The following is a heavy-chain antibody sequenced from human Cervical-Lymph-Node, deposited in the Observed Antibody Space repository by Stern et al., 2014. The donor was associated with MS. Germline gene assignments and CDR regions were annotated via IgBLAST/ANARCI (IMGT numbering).Heavy chain of an antibody. CDR2: IKSKTDGGTT. D-gene: IGHD1-26*01. Sequence: EVQLVESGGGLVKPGGSLRLSCAASGFTFSNAWMSWVRQAPGKGLEWVGRIKSKTDGGTTDYAAPVKGRFTISRDDSKNTLYLQMNSLKTEDTAVYYCTTFYSGSYIDFDYWGQGTLVTVSS. V-gene: IGHV3-15*01. J-gene: IGHJ4*02. CDR1: GFTFSNAW. CDR3: TTFYSGSYIDFDY.